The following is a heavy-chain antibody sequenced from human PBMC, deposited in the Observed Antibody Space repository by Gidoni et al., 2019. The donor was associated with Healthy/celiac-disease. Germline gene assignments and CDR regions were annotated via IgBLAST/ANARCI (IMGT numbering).Heavy chain of an antibody. V-gene: IGHV3-30*18. D-gene: IGHD3-22*01. CDR1: GLTFSSYG. CDR2: ISYDGSNK. CDR3: AKVGYYYDSSDGFSDY. J-gene: IGHJ4*02. Sequence: QVQLVESGGGVVQPGRSLRLSCAASGLTFSSYGMHWVRQAPGKGLEWVAVISYDGSNKYYADSVKGRFTISRDNSKNTLYLQMNSLRAEDTAVYYCAKVGYYYDSSDGFSDYWGQGTLVTVSS.